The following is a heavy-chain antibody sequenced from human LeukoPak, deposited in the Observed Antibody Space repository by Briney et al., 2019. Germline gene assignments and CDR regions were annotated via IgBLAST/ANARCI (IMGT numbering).Heavy chain of an antibody. CDR1: GYTFTAYY. Sequence: ASVKVSCKASGYTFTAYYMHWVRQAPGQGCERMGWINPNTGDRNYAQKFQGRVTMTRDTTISTAYMELSRLTSDDTAVYYCASYPRYVSSPPFDYWGQGTLVTVSS. D-gene: IGHD2-15*01. CDR3: ASYPRYVSSPPFDY. J-gene: IGHJ4*02. V-gene: IGHV1-2*02. CDR2: INPNTGDR.